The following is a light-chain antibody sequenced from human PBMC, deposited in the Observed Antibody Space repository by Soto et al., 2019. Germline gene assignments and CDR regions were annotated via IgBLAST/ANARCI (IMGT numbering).Light chain of an antibody. CDR3: QQYDNLPIT. CDR1: QDISNY. CDR2: HAS. J-gene: IGKJ4*01. V-gene: IGKV1-33*01. Sequence: DIQMTQSPSSLSSSVGDRVTITCQASQDISNYLNWYQKKPRKAPKLLIYHASNLETGVPSRFSGSGSGTDFTFTISSLQPEDIATYYCQQYDNLPITFGGGTKVEIK.